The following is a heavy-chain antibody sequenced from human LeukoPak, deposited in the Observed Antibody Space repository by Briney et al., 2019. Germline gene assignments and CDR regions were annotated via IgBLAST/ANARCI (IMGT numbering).Heavy chain of an antibody. CDR2: ISGSGGST. CDR3: AKFDPGYSSSWYYDY. J-gene: IGHJ4*02. Sequence: GRSLRLSCAASELTFSSYGMHWVRQAPGKGLEWVSAISGSGGSTYYADSVKGRFTISRDNSKNTLYLQMNSLRAEDTAVYYCAKFDPGYSSSWYYDYWGQGTLVTVSS. CDR1: ELTFSSYG. D-gene: IGHD6-13*01. V-gene: IGHV3-23*01.